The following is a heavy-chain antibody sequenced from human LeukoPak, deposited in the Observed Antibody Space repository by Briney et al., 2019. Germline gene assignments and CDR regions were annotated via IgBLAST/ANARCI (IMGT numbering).Heavy chain of an antibody. D-gene: IGHD2-8*01. V-gene: IGHV3-23*01. CDR3: AKGHDIVLMVYAIPADY. Sequence: PGGSLTLSWAASGFTFSSYAMGWVRQAPGKGREWVSAISGSGGSTYYADSVKGRFTISRDNSKNTLYLQMNSLRAEDTAVYYCAKGHDIVLMVYAIPADYWGQGTLVTVSS. CDR2: ISGSGGST. CDR1: GFTFSSYA. J-gene: IGHJ4*02.